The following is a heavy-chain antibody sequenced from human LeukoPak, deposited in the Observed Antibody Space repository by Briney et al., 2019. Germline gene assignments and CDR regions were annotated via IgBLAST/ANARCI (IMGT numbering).Heavy chain of an antibody. CDR3: ARAELHVVDFVFLYHWFDP. CDR1: GYTFTSYD. CDR2: MNPNSGNT. Sequence: ASVKVSCKASGYTFTSYDINWVRQATGQGLEWMGWMNPNSGNTGYAQKFQGRVTMTRNTSISTAYMELSSLRSEDTAVYYCARAELHVVDFVFLYHWFDPWGQGTLVTVSS. D-gene: IGHD3-16*01. V-gene: IGHV1-8*01. J-gene: IGHJ5*02.